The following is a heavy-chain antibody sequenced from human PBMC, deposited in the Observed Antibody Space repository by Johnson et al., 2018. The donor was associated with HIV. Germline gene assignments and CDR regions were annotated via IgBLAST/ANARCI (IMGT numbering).Heavy chain of an antibody. Sequence: QVQLVESGGGVVQPGRSLRLSCAASGFTFSSYAMHWVRQAPGKGLAWVGVISYDGSNKYYADSVTGRFTISGDIYKNTLYLHMNSLRAEDTAIYYCTTGLPGATYYAFDIWGQGTMVTVSS. CDR1: GFTFSSYA. J-gene: IGHJ3*02. D-gene: IGHD5-12*01. V-gene: IGHV3-30*14. CDR3: TTGLPGATYYAFDI. CDR2: ISYDGSNK.